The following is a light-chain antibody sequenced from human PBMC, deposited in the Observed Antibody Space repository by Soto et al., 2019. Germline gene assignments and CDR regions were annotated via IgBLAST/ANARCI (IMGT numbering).Light chain of an antibody. J-gene: IGLJ1*01. CDR2: EVN. CDR1: SSDIGYYDY. V-gene: IGLV2-14*01. Sequence: QSALTQPASVSGSPGQSITISCTGTSSDIGYYDYVSWYQHHSGKAPKLIIYEVNNRPSGVPNRFSGSKSVNTASLTISGLQAEDEAEYYCSSHSSSSVYYVFGTGTKLTVL. CDR3: SSHSSSSVYYV.